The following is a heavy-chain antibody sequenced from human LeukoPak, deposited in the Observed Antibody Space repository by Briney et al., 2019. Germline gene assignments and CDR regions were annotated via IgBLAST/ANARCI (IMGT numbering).Heavy chain of an antibody. CDR2: IIPILGIA. D-gene: IGHD4-11*01. Sequence: GASVKVSCKASGGTFSSYAISWVRQAPGQELEWMGRIIPILGIANYAQKFQGRVTITADKSTSTAYMELSSLRSEDTAVYYCARGRRYSNENYYFDYWGQGTLVTVSS. V-gene: IGHV1-69*04. J-gene: IGHJ4*02. CDR1: GGTFSSYA. CDR3: ARGRRYSNENYYFDY.